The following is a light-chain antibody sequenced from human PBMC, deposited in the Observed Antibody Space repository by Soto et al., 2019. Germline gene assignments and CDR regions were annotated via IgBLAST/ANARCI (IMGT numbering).Light chain of an antibody. V-gene: IGKV1-39*01. CDR2: SAS. CDR3: QQSFSLPYT. Sequence: DIQMTQSPASLSASVGDRVTFTCRTSHNIGHYLNWYQQKSGTAPKLLISSASSLQCGVPSRFSGSGSGTEFTLTIRGLHPEDFATSFCQQSFSLPYTFGQGTKQEIK. CDR1: HNIGHY. J-gene: IGKJ2*01.